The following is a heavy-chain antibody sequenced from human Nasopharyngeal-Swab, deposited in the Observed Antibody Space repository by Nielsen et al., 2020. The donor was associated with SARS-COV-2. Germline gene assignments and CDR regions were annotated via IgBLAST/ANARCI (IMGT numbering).Heavy chain of an antibody. V-gene: IGHV3-23*01. CDR2: LSGTGEST. D-gene: IGHD6-13*01. J-gene: IGHJ6*03. Sequence: WIRQPPGKGLEWVSTLSGTGESTYYADSVTGRVAISRDNSNNTLYLQMHGLRAEDTAIYFCAKAWAAAGLSFYYYMDVWGKGTTVTVSS. CDR3: AKAWAAAGLSFYYYMDV.